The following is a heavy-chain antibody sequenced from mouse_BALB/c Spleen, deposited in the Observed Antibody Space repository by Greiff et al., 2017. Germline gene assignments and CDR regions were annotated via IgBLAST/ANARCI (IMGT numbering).Heavy chain of an antibody. J-gene: IGHJ3*01. V-gene: IGHV3-6*02. CDR2: ISYDGSN. CDR1: GYSITSGYY. Sequence: EVQLQESGPGLVKPSQSLSLTCSVTGYSITSGYYWNWIRQFPGNKLEWMGYISYDGSNNYNPSLKNRISITRDTSKNQFFLKLNSVTTEDTATYYCAREGDYYGSSYGFAYWGQGTLVTVSA. D-gene: IGHD1-1*01. CDR3: AREGDYYGSSYGFAY.